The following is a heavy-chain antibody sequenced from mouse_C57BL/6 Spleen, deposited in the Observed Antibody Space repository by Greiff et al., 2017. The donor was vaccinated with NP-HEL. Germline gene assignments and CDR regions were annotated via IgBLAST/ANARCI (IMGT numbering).Heavy chain of an antibody. Sequence: QVQLQQPGAELVMPGASVKLSCKASGYTFTSYWMHWVKQRPGQGLEWIGEIDPSDSYTNYNQKFKGKSTLTVDKSSSTAYMQLSSLTSEDSAVYYCARRIPHYYAMDYWGQGTSVTVSS. CDR2: IDPSDSYT. CDR1: GYTFTSYW. J-gene: IGHJ4*01. D-gene: IGHD5-1-1*01. V-gene: IGHV1-69*01. CDR3: ARRIPHYYAMDY.